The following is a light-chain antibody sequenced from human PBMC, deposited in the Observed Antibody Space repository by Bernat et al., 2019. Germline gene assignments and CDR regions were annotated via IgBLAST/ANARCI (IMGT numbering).Light chain of an antibody. CDR3: SSYAGSNNWV. J-gene: IGLJ3*02. Sequence: QSALTQPPSASGSPEQSVAISCTGTGSDVGSYNYVSWYQQHPGKAPKLMIYEVTKRPSGVPDRFSGSKSGNTASLTVSGLQAEDESNYYCSSYAGSNNWVFGGGTKLTVL. CDR2: EVT. V-gene: IGLV2-8*01. CDR1: GSDVGSYNY.